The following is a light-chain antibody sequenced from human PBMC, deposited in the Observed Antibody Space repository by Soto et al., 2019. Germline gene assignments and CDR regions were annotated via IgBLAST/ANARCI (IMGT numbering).Light chain of an antibody. J-gene: IGLJ1*01. CDR2: TVS. V-gene: IGLV2-14*01. Sequence: QSALTQPASVSGSPGQSITISCTGTSSDVGANIFVSWYQQHPGKVPKLMIYTVSSRPSGVSQRFSGSKSGNTASLTISGLQAEDEADYYCSSFTTDSTDVFGTGTKVTV. CDR3: SSFTTDSTDV. CDR1: SSDVGANIF.